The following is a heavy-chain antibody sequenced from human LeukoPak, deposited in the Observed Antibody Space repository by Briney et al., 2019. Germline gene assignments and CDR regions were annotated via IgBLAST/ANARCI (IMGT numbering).Heavy chain of an antibody. V-gene: IGHV3-30*01. D-gene: IGHD6-19*01. CDR3: ARARYSSGWIYYMDV. CDR1: GFTFGSYA. CDR2: TSDDGSTK. J-gene: IGHJ6*03. Sequence: GGSLRLSCAASGFTFGSYALHWVRQAPGKGLEWVAVTSDDGSTKYYAESVKGRFTISRDNSKNTLYLQMNSLRAEDTAVYYCARARYSSGWIYYMDVWGKGTAVTVSS.